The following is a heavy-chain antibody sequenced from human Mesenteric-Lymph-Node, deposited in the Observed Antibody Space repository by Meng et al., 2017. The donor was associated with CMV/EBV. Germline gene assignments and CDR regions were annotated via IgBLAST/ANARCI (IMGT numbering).Heavy chain of an antibody. D-gene: IGHD6-6*01. CDR1: GYTLSKYG. Sequence: ASVKVSCKASGYTLSKYGISWVRQAPGQGLVWMGWISAYNGNTNYAQNFQGRVTMTTDTSTTTAYMELRTLRSDDTAVYYCARDVHSSSGAYFYYYGMDVWGQGTTVTVSS. CDR2: ISAYNGNT. V-gene: IGHV1-18*01. CDR3: ARDVHSSSGAYFYYYGMDV. J-gene: IGHJ6*02.